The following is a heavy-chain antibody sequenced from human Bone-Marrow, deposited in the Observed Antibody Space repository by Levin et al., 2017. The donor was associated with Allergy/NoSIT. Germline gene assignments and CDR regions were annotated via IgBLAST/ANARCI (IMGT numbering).Heavy chain of an antibody. CDR3: AKDVEGVAGTGCLDY. V-gene: IGHV3-9*01. J-gene: IGHJ4*01. CDR1: GFTFDDYA. D-gene: IGHD6-19*01. CDR2: ISWNRDII. Sequence: GGSLRLSCAASGFTFDDYAMHWVRQAPGKGLEWVSGISWNRDIIGYADSVKGRFTISSDHAKNFLYLQMNSLRPEDTALYYCAKDVEGVAGTGCLDYWGHGTLATVSS.